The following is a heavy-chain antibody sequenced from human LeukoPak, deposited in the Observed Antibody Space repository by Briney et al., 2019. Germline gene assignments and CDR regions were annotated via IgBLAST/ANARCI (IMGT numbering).Heavy chain of an antibody. D-gene: IGHD3-22*01. CDR2: IYPGDSDT. CDR1: GYSFTSYW. CDR3: ASRTINYYDTSGYLGFPFFDI. J-gene: IGHJ3*02. V-gene: IGHV5-51*01. Sequence: GESLKISCKGSGYSFTSYWIGWVRQMPGKGLEWMGIIYPGDSDTRYSPSFQGHVTISADKSISTAYLQWSSLKASDTAIYYCASRTINYYDTSGYLGFPFFDIWGQGTMVTVSS.